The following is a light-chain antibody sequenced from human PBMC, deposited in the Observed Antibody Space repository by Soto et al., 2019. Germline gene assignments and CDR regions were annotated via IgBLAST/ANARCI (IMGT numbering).Light chain of an antibody. CDR2: GNS. J-gene: IGLJ2*01. Sequence: QSVLTQPPSVSGAPGQRVTISCTGSSSNIGAGYDVHWYQQLPGTAPKLLIYGNSNRPSGVPDRFSGSKSGTSASLAITGLQAEDEADYYCQSYDSRPGGVVFGGGTKLTVL. CDR3: QSYDSRPGGVV. CDR1: SSNIGAGYD. V-gene: IGLV1-40*01.